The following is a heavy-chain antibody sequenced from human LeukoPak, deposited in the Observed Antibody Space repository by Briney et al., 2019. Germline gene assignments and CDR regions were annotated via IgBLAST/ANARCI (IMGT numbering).Heavy chain of an antibody. Sequence: GGSLRLSCAASGFTFSSYGMHWVRQAPGKGLEWVAFIRYDGSNKYYADSVKGRFTISRDNSKNTLYLQMNSLRAEDTAVYYCAKILATSTQGDYWGQGTLVTVSS. CDR1: GFTFSSYG. V-gene: IGHV3-30*02. CDR2: IRYDGSNK. CDR3: AKILATSTQGDY. D-gene: IGHD5-24*01. J-gene: IGHJ4*02.